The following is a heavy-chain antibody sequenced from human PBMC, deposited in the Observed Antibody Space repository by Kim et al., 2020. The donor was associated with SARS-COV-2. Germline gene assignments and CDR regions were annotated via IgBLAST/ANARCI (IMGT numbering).Heavy chain of an antibody. CDR2: INAGNGNT. V-gene: IGHV1-3*01. J-gene: IGHJ6*02. D-gene: IGHD6-13*01. Sequence: ASVKVSCKASGYTFTSYAMHWVRQAPGQRLEWMGWINAGNGNTKYSQKFQGRVTITRDTSASTAYMELSSLRSEDTAVYYCARVLPYSSSWYYYYGMDVWGQGTTVTVSS. CDR3: ARVLPYSSSWYYYYGMDV. CDR1: GYTFTSYA.